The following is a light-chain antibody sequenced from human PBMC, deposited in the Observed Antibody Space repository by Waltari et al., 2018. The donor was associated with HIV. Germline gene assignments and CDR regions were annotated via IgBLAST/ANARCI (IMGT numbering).Light chain of an antibody. CDR3: QSTDNSDTYHV. V-gene: IGLV3-25*03. CDR2: KDT. Sequence: SYELTQPPSVSVSPGQTARITCSGDSLSDQYVHWYQQKPGQAPVLVMYKDTERPAGIPERFFGATSGTAVTLIISGVQAEDEADYYCQSTDNSDTYHVFGSGTKVTVL. J-gene: IGLJ1*01. CDR1: SLSDQY.